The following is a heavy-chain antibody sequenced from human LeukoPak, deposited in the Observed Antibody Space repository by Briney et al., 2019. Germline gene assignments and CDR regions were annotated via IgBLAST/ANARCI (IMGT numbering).Heavy chain of an antibody. CDR1: GFTFSNAW. CDR3: TNLYNSDRSRTGA. Sequence: GGSLRLSCAASGFTFSNAWMSWVRQAPGKGLEWVGRIKSKTDGGTTDYAAPVKGRFTISRDDSKNTLYLQLNSLKTEDTAVYYCTNLYNSDRSRTGAGGQGTLVTVSS. V-gene: IGHV3-15*01. D-gene: IGHD6-19*01. J-gene: IGHJ4*02. CDR2: IKSKTDGGTT.